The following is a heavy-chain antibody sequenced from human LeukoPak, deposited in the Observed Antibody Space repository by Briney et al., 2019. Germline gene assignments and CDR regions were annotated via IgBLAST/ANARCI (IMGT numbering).Heavy chain of an antibody. D-gene: IGHD6-13*01. J-gene: IGHJ4*02. CDR2: ISTSSSYI. V-gene: IGHV3-21*01. Sequence: GGSLRLSCAASGFIFSSYTMSWVRHAPGKGLEWVSSISTSSSYIYYADSVKGRFTISRDDAKNSLYLQMNSLRAEDTAMYYCARAYVPGIAANVPGGWGQGTLVTVSS. CDR3: ARAYVPGIAANVPGG. CDR1: GFIFSSYT.